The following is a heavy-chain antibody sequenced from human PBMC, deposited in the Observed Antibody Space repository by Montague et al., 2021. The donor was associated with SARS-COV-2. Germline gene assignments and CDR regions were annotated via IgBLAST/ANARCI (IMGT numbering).Heavy chain of an antibody. V-gene: IGHV3-9*01. J-gene: IGHJ4*02. CDR3: AKVSYGSGSYYFDY. CDR2: ISWNSGSI. CDR1: GFTFDDYA. Sequence: SLRLSCAASGFTFDDYAMHWVRQAPGKGLEWVSGISWNSGSIGYADSVKGRFTISRDNAKNSLYLQMNSLRAEGTALYYCAKVSYGSGSYYFDYWGQGTLVTVSS. D-gene: IGHD3-10*01.